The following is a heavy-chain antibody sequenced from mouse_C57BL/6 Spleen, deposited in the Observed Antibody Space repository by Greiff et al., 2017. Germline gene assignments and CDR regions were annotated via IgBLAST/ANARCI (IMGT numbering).Heavy chain of an antibody. CDR1: GYTFTGYW. CDR3: ARGSITPYAMDY. V-gene: IGHV1-9*01. D-gene: IGHD1-1*01. J-gene: IGHJ4*01. CDR2: ILPGSGST. Sequence: QLQQSGAELMKPGASVKLSCKATGYTFTGYWIEWVKQRPGHGLEWIGEILPGSGSTTYNEKFKGKATFTADTSSTTAYMQLSSLTTEDSAIYYCARGSITPYAMDYWGQGTSVTVSS.